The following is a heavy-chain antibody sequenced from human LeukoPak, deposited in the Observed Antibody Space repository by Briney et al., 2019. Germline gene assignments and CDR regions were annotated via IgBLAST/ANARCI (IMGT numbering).Heavy chain of an antibody. CDR2: ISSKGDNT. Sequence: PGGPLRLSCSVFGITFITYVMHWVRQAPGKGLEYVSAISSKGDNTYYAGSVKGRFTISRDNSKNTLYLQMSSLRADDTAVYYCVRGTGYWGQGTLVTVSS. V-gene: IGHV3-64D*06. CDR3: VRGTGY. CDR1: GITFITYV. J-gene: IGHJ4*02.